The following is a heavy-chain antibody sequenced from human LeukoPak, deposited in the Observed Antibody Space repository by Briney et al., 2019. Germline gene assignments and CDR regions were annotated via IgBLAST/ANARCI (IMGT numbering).Heavy chain of an antibody. J-gene: IGHJ3*02. CDR3: AREHDIKNAFDI. V-gene: IGHV4-34*01. CDR2: INHSGST. D-gene: IGHD2-15*01. CDR1: GGSFSGYY. Sequence: PSETLSLTCAVYGGSFSGYYWSWIRQPPGKGLEWIGEINHSGSTNYNPSLKSRVTISVDTSKNQFSLKLSSVTAADTAVYYCAREHDIKNAFDIWGQGTMVTVSS.